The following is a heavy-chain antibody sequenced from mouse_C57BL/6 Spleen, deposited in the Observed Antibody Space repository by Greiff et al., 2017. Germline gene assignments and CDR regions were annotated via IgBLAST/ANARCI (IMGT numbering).Heavy chain of an antibody. CDR1: GYTFTSYW. Sequence: QVQLQQPGTELVKPGASVKLSCKASGYTFTSYWMHWVKQRPGQGLEWIGNIIPSNGGTNYNEKFKSKATLTVDKSSSTAYMQLSSLTSEDSAVYYGERSVLGDQYYALAYWGQGTLVTVSA. V-gene: IGHV1-53*01. CDR3: ERSVLGDQYYALAY. D-gene: IGHD3-3*01. CDR2: IIPSNGGT. J-gene: IGHJ4*01.